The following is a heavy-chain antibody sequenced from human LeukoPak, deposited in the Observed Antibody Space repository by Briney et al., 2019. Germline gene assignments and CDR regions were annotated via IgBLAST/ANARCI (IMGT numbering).Heavy chain of an antibody. Sequence: SETLSLTCTVSGGSISSSSYYWGWIRQPPGKGLEWIGSIYYSGSTYYNLSLKSRVTISVDTSKNRFSLKLSSVTAADTAVYYCARQRLDTAMVTRNYFDYWGQGTLVTVSS. CDR3: ARQRLDTAMVTRNYFDY. D-gene: IGHD5-18*01. CDR2: IYYSGST. V-gene: IGHV4-39*01. CDR1: GGSISSSSYY. J-gene: IGHJ4*02.